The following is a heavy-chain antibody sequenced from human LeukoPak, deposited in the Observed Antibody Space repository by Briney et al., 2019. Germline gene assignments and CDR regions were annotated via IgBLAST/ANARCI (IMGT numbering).Heavy chain of an antibody. J-gene: IGHJ3*02. Sequence: GASVKVSCKASGGTFSSYAISWVRQAPGQGLEWMGGIIPIFGTANYAQKFQGRVTITTDESTSTAYMELSSLRSEDTAVYYCAREPLYNWNDGDAFDIWGQGTMVTVSS. CDR1: GGTFSSYA. CDR3: AREPLYNWNDGDAFDI. V-gene: IGHV1-69*05. D-gene: IGHD1-1*01. CDR2: IIPIFGTA.